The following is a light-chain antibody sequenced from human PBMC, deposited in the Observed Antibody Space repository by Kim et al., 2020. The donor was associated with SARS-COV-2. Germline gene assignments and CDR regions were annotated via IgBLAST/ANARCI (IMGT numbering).Light chain of an antibody. J-gene: IGLJ3*02. V-gene: IGLV6-57*01. CDR2: EDN. CDR1: SGSIASSY. Sequence: GKTVTISCTRSSGSIASSYVQWYQQRPGSSPTTVIYEDNQRPSGVPDRFSGSIDSSSNSASLTISGLKTEDEADYYCQSYDSSNWVFGGGTKLTVL. CDR3: QSYDSSNWV.